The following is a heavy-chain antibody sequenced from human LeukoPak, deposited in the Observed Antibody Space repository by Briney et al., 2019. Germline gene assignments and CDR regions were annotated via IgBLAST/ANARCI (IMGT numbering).Heavy chain of an antibody. J-gene: IGHJ4*02. Sequence: TSETLSLTCTVSRGSISSGVYYSSWIRQPPGKGFEWRGYIYYSGSTYYNPSLKTRVTISVDTSKNQFSLRLSSVTAADTAVYYCATIDFLSAYYYFDYCGQGPLVTVSS. D-gene: IGHD3-3*01. CDR3: ATIDFLSAYYYFDY. CDR2: IYYSGST. V-gene: IGHV4-30-4*01. CDR1: RGSISSGVYY.